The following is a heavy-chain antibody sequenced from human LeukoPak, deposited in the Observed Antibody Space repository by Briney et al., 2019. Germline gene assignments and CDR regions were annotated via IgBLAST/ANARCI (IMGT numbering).Heavy chain of an antibody. D-gene: IGHD6-13*01. CDR3: ARFELGPEYTNFDY. CDR2: ISSSSSYI. CDR1: RFIFSTYS. V-gene: IGHV3-21*01. Sequence: PGGSLRLSCAASRFIFSTYSMNWVRQAPGKGLEWVSSISSSSSYIYYADSVKGRFTISRDNAKNSLYLQMNSLRAEDTAVYYCARFELGPEYTNFDYWGQGTLVTVSS. J-gene: IGHJ4*02.